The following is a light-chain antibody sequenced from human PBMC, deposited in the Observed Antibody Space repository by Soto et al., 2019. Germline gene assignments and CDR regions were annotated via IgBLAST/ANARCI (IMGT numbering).Light chain of an antibody. Sequence: QSVLTQPPSASGSPGQSVTISCTGTSSDVGAYKYVSWYQQYPGKAPKLMIYEVSRRPSGVPDRFSGSKSGNTASLTVSGLQAEDEADYYCTSYAGSNIWVFGGGTKRTV. CDR1: SSDVGAYKY. J-gene: IGLJ3*02. CDR2: EVS. CDR3: TSYAGSNIWV. V-gene: IGLV2-8*01.